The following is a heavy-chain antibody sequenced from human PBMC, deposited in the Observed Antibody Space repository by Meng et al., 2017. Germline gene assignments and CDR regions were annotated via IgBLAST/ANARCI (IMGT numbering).Heavy chain of an antibody. CDR3: LDEAPRSDY. Sequence: EGQWVGSGGGLVQPGGSLRLYCAASGFTFNNYWMHWVRQVPGKGLVWVSRISGDGSITNYADSVKGRFTISRDNAKNTLYLQMNSLRPEDTAVYYCLDEAPRSDYWGQGSLVTVSS. J-gene: IGHJ4*02. CDR1: GFTFNNYW. V-gene: IGHV3-74*01. D-gene: IGHD1-1*01. CDR2: ISGDGSIT.